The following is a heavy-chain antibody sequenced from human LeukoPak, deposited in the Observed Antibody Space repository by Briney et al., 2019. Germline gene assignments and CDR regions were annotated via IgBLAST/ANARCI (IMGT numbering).Heavy chain of an antibody. CDR2: INHSGNT. V-gene: IGHV4-34*01. CDR3: VTEPGYCTGGRCYGGWFDP. J-gene: IGHJ5*02. CDR1: GGSFSGYY. D-gene: IGHD2-15*01. Sequence: SETLSLTCAVYGGSFSGYYWSWLRQAPGKGLEWIGEINHSGNTNYNPSLKSRVTISLDTSKNQFSLKLNSVTAADTAVYYCVTEPGYCTGGRCYGGWFDPWGQGTLVTVSS.